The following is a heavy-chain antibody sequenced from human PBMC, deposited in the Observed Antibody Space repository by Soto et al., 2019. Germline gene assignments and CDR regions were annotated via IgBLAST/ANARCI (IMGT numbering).Heavy chain of an antibody. CDR1: GYTFTGYY. J-gene: IGHJ5*02. V-gene: IGHV1-2*02. D-gene: IGHD2-2*01. CDR3: ARGQYQLLNNWFDP. Sequence: QVQLVQSGAEVKKPGASVKVSCKASGYTFTGYYMNWVRQAPGQGLEWMGWINPNTGDTNYAQKFQGRVTMTRDTSISTAYMEVSSLRSDDTAVYYCARGQYQLLNNWFDPWGQRTLVTVSS. CDR2: INPNTGDT.